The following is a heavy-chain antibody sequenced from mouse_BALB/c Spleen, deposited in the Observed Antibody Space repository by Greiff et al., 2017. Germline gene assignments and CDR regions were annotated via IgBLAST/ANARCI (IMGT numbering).Heavy chain of an antibody. CDR3: ARGDSSGHGWFAY. Sequence: DVMLVESGGDLVKPGGSLKLSCAASGFTFSSYGMSWVHQTPDKRLEWVATISSGGSYTYYPDSVKGRFTISRDNAKNTLYLQMSSLKSEDTAMYYCARGDSSGHGWFAYWGQGTLVTVSA. CDR1: GFTFSSYG. V-gene: IGHV5-6*02. D-gene: IGHD3-2*01. J-gene: IGHJ3*01. CDR2: ISSGGSYT.